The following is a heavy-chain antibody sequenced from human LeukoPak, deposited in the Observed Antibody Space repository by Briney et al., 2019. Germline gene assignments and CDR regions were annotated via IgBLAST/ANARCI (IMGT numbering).Heavy chain of an antibody. V-gene: IGHV1-46*01. Sequence: GASVKVSCKASGYTFTSYYMHWVRQAPGQGLEWMGIINPSGGSTSYAQKFQGRVTMTRDTSTSTVYMELSSLGSEDTAVYYCARDLIVGATGGYWGQGTLVTVSS. D-gene: IGHD1-26*01. CDR2: INPSGGST. J-gene: IGHJ4*02. CDR1: GYTFTSYY. CDR3: ARDLIVGATGGY.